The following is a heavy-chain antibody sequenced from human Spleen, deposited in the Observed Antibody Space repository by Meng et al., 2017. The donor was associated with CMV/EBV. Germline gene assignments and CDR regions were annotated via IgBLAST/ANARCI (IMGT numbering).Heavy chain of an antibody. D-gene: IGHD2-2*01. Sequence: FPFSSYGMHWVRHAPGKGLEWVAVIWYDGSNKYYADSVKGRFTISRDNSKNTLYLQMNSLRAEDTAVYYCAKRGGYCSSTSCLPDYWGQGTLVTVSS. CDR3: AKRGGYCSSTSCLPDY. CDR1: FPFSSYG. J-gene: IGHJ4*02. CDR2: IWYDGSNK. V-gene: IGHV3-33*06.